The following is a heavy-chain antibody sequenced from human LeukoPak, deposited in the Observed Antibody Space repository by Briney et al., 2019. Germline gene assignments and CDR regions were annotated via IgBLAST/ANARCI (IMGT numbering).Heavy chain of an antibody. CDR3: ARNQGSQFDY. CDR2: IYSDSST. J-gene: IGHJ4*02. CDR1: GFTVSSNY. V-gene: IGHV3-66*01. D-gene: IGHD1-14*01. Sequence: GGSLRLSCAASGFTVSSNYMSWVRQAPGKGLEWVSVIYSDSSTYYADSVKGRFTISRDNSKNTLYLQMNSLRAEDTAVYYCARNQGSQFDYWGQGTLVTVSS.